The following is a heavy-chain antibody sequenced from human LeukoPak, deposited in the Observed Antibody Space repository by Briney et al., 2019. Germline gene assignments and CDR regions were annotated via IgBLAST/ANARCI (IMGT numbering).Heavy chain of an antibody. CDR1: GSPFTNYA. Sequence: ASVEVSCKASGSPFTNYAMHWVRQAPGQRLEWMGWINAGNGNTKYSQKFQGRVTITRDTSANTAYMELSSLRSEDTAVYYCARRQRGISGSYYDYWGQGTLVTVSS. CDR3: ARRQRGISGSYYDY. CDR2: INAGNGNT. V-gene: IGHV1-3*01. D-gene: IGHD1-26*01. J-gene: IGHJ4*02.